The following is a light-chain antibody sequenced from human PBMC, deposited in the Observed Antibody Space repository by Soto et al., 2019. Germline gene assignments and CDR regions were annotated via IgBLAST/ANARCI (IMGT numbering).Light chain of an antibody. CDR2: GES. Sequence: EIVLTQSPGTLSLSPGERATLSCRASQSVSSSYLAWYQQKPGQAPRLLIYGESSRATGIPDRFSGSGSGTDFTLTISRLEPEDFAVYYCQQYGSSLTWTVGQGTKVEIK. CDR3: QQYGSSLTWT. J-gene: IGKJ1*01. V-gene: IGKV3-20*01. CDR1: QSVSSSY.